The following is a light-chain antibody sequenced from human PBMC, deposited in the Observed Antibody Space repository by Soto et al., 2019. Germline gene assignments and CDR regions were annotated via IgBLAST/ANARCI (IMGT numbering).Light chain of an antibody. CDR1: QTVLYSSNNKNH. Sequence: DIVMTQSPDSVSVSVGERATINCKSSQTVLYSSNNKNHLAWYQQRPGQPPKLLFSWASTRESGVPDRFSASGSGTDFTLSIGSLQAEDVAVYYCQQYYSTPRTFGQGTKVEIK. V-gene: IGKV4-1*01. J-gene: IGKJ1*01. CDR3: QQYYSTPRT. CDR2: WAS.